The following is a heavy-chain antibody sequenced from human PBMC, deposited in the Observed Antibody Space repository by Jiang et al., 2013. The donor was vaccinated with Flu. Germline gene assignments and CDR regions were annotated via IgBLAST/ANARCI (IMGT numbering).Heavy chain of an antibody. CDR3: ARRHGVATTGIADAFDI. J-gene: IGHJ3*02. D-gene: IGHD1-1*01. CDR1: GYSFTSYW. CDR2: SILVTLIP. V-gene: IGHV5-51*01. Sequence: LKISCKGSGYSFTSYWIGWVRQMPGKAWSGWGSSILVTLIPDTARLPRPGHHLSRQVHQHRYLQWSSLKASDTAMYYCARRHGVATTGIADAFDIWGQGTMVTVSS.